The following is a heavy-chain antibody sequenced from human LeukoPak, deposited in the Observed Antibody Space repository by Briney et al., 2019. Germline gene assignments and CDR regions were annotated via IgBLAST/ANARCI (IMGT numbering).Heavy chain of an antibody. V-gene: IGHV4-59*12. Sequence: SETLSLTCSVSGGSTGSDYWSWIRQPPGKGLEWIAYVYYSGVTSYNPSLKSRVAISIDTSKNQFSLNLTSVTAADTAVYYCAREGSSWYPPIGLGYWGQGTLLTVSS. J-gene: IGHJ1*01. CDR1: GGSTGSDY. CDR3: AREGSSWYPPIGLGY. CDR2: VYYSGVT. D-gene: IGHD6-13*01.